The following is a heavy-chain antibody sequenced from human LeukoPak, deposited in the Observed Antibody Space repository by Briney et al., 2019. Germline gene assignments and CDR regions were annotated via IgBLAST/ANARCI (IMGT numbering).Heavy chain of an antibody. J-gene: IGHJ4*02. Sequence: ASVKVSCKASGYTFTNFALHWVRQAPGQRLEWMGWINAGNGNTKYSENFQGRVTFTRDTSATTAFMELSSLRSEDTAVYYCARDYCSSTSCLFDYWGQGTLVTVSS. V-gene: IGHV1-3*01. CDR3: ARDYCSSTSCLFDY. CDR1: GYTFTNFA. D-gene: IGHD2-2*01. CDR2: INAGNGNT.